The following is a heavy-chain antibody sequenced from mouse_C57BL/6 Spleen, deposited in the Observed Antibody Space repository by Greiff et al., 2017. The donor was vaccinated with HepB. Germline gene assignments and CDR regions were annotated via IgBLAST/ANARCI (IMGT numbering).Heavy chain of an antibody. CDR3: ARDYGNPWYFDV. V-gene: IGHV3-6*01. J-gene: IGHJ1*03. CDR2: ISYDGSN. D-gene: IGHD1-1*01. Sequence: EVQLQESGPGLVKPSQSLSLTCSVTGYSITSGYYWNWIRQFPGNKLEWMGYISYDGSNNYNPSLKNRISITRDTSKNQFFLKLISVTTEDAATYYCARDYGNPWYFDVWGTGTTVTVSS. CDR1: GYSITSGYY.